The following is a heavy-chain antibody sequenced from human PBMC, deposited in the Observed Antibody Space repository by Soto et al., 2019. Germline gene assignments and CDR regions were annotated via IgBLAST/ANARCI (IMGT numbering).Heavy chain of an antibody. Sequence: ASVKVSCKASGYTFTSYYMHWVRQAPGQGLEWMGIINPSGGSTSYAQKFQGRVTITKDTSASTVYMELSSLRSEDTAVYFCTRDYYDSSGYYPKFDYWGQGTLVTVSS. CDR3: TRDYYDSSGYYPKFDY. CDR2: INPSGGST. CDR1: GYTFTSYY. V-gene: IGHV1-46*01. D-gene: IGHD3-22*01. J-gene: IGHJ4*02.